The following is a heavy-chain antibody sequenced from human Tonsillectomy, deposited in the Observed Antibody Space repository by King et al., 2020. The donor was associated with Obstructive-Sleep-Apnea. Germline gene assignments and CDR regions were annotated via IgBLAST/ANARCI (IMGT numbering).Heavy chain of an antibody. J-gene: IGHJ3*02. CDR3: ARRIVNYYDSSGYYPADAFDI. Sequence: QLQESGPGLVKPSETLSLTCTVSGGSISSYYWSWIRQPPGKGLEWIGYIYYSGSTNYNPSLKSRVTISVDTSKNQFSLKLSSVTAADTAVYYCARRIVNYYDSSGYYPADAFDIWGQGTMVTVSS. D-gene: IGHD3-22*01. CDR2: IYYSGST. V-gene: IGHV4-59*08. CDR1: GGSISSYY.